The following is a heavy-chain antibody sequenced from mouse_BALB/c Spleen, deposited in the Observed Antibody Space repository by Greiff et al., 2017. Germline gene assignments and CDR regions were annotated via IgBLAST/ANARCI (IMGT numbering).Heavy chain of an antibody. V-gene: IGHV1-62-2*01. CDR3: ARHEEGYYGSSSYAMDY. Sequence: QVQLQQSGAGLVKPGASVKLSCKASGYTFTEYIIHWVKQRSGQGLEWIGWFYPGSGSIKYNEKFKDKATLTADKSSSTVYMELSRLTSEDSAVYFCARHEEGYYGSSSYAMDYWGQGTSVTVSS. J-gene: IGHJ4*01. D-gene: IGHD1-1*01. CDR2: FYPGSGSI. CDR1: GYTFTEYI.